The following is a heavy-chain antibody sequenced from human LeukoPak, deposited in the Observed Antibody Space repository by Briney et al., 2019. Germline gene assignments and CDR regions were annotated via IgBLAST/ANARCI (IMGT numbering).Heavy chain of an antibody. J-gene: IGHJ6*02. D-gene: IGHD3-10*01. Sequence: PGGSLRLSCAASGFTFSSYGMHWVRQAPGKGLEWVAVIWYDGSNKYYADSVKGRFTISRDNSKNTLYLQMNSLRAEDTAVYYCARSPESLWFGESNPLYYYYGMDVWGQGTTVTASS. CDR3: ARSPESLWFGESNPLYYYYGMDV. CDR1: GFTFSSYG. CDR2: IWYDGSNK. V-gene: IGHV3-33*01.